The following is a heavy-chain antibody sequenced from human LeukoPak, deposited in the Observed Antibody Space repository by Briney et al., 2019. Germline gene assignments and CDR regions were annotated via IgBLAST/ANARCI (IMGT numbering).Heavy chain of an antibody. Sequence: ASVPVPCKASGYTFTDYYINWVRQAPGQGLEWVGWIAPHSGGTNYAQKFRGRITFTSDTSAMTAYMDLSSLSPDDAAVYYCARDPPKYSNWYFKFDIWGQGAVPTVSS. CDR2: IAPHSGGT. D-gene: IGHD6-13*01. CDR1: GYTFTDYY. V-gene: IGHV1-2*02. CDR3: ARDPPKYSNWYFKFDI. J-gene: IGHJ4*02.